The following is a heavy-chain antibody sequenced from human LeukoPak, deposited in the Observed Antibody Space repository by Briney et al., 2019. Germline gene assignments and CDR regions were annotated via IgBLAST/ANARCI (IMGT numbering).Heavy chain of an antibody. CDR3: GRDSATRAGCYFDY. Sequence: ASVQVSFTASGFTFTDYFIHWVRQVPGQGLQWMGWINLNSGGTKYAQNFQGRVSMTRDTSSSTAYMEVSGLRSDDTAFYYCGRDSATRAGCYFDYWGQGTRVSVSS. J-gene: IGHJ4*02. D-gene: IGHD3-9*01. CDR2: INLNSGGT. V-gene: IGHV1-2*02. CDR1: GFTFTDYF.